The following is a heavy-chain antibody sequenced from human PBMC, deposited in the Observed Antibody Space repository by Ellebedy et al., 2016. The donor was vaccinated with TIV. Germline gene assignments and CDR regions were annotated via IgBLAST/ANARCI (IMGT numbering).Heavy chain of an antibody. CDR2: ISSSSGYI. CDR1: GFNFRSYA. J-gene: IGHJ6*02. Sequence: GESLKISCAASGFNFRSYAMNWVRQVPGKGLEWVSAISSSSGYIYYADSVKGLFTISRDNAKNSVYLQMNSLRAEDTAVYYCARDADMAAASPYYHYGLDVWGQGTTVTVSS. D-gene: IGHD6-13*01. V-gene: IGHV3-21*01. CDR3: ARDADMAAASPYYHYGLDV.